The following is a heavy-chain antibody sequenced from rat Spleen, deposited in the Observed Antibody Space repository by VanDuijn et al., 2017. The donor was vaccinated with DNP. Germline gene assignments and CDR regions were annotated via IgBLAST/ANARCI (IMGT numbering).Heavy chain of an antibody. J-gene: IGHJ3*01. V-gene: IGHV2S63*01. Sequence: EVQLKESGPGLVQPSQTLSLTCTVSGFSLTDYSVHWVRQPPGKGLEWMGLMWSGGSTAYNSALKSRLSISRDTSKSQVFLKMNNLQTEDTAMYFCARSWYFSNYIEGWFAYWGQGTLVTVSS. D-gene: IGHD1-2*01. CDR3: ARSWYFSNYIEGWFAY. CDR1: GFSLTDYS. CDR2: MWSGGST.